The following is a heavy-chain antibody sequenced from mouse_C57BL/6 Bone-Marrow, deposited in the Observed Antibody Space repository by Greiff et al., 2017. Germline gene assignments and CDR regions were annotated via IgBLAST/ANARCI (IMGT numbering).Heavy chain of an antibody. CDR3: ARRRAIGFFDY. CDR2: INPNNGGT. V-gene: IGHV1-26*01. Sequence: EVQLQQSGPELVKPGASVKISCKASGYTFTDYYMNWVKQSHGKSLEWIGDINPNNGGTSYNQKFKGKATLTVDKSSSTAYIELRSLTSEDSAVYYCARRRAIGFFDYWGQGTTLTVSS. D-gene: IGHD2-14*01. J-gene: IGHJ2*01. CDR1: GYTFTDYY.